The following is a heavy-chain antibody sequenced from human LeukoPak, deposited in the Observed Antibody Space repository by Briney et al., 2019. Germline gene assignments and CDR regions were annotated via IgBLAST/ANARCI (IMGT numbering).Heavy chain of an antibody. Sequence: SETLSLTCTVSGGSISSYYWSWIRQPAGKGLEWIVRIYTSGSTNYNPSLKSRVTMSVDTSKNQFSLKLSSVTAAATAVYYCARVGPYDSSGYCWFAPWGQGTLVTVSS. CDR1: GGSISSYY. D-gene: IGHD3-22*01. J-gene: IGHJ5*02. V-gene: IGHV4-4*07. CDR3: ARVGPYDSSGYCWFAP. CDR2: IYTSGST.